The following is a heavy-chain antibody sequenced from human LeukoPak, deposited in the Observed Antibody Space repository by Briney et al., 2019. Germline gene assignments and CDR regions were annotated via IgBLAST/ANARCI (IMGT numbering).Heavy chain of an antibody. D-gene: IGHD6-19*01. CDR3: AREGQWRYFDY. Sequence: GGSLRLSCAASGFTFSSYAMHWVRQAPGKGLEWVAVISYDGSNKYYADSVEGRFTISRDNSKNTLYLQMNSLRAEDTAVYYCAREGQWRYFDYWGQGTLVTASS. J-gene: IGHJ4*02. CDR1: GFTFSSYA. CDR2: ISYDGSNK. V-gene: IGHV3-30*04.